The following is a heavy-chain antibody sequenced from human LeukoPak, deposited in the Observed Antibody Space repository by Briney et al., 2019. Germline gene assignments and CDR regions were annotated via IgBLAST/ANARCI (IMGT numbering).Heavy chain of an antibody. CDR3: TTVSDTNRAPNDAFDI. Sequence: PGGSLRLSCAASGFTFSNAWMSWVRQAPGKGLEWVGPIKSKTDGGTTDYAAPVKGRFTISRDDSKNTLYLQMNSLKTEDTAVYYCTTVSDTNRAPNDAFDIWGQGTMVTVSS. J-gene: IGHJ3*02. CDR2: IKSKTDGGTT. CDR1: GFTFSNAW. V-gene: IGHV3-15*01. D-gene: IGHD1-26*01.